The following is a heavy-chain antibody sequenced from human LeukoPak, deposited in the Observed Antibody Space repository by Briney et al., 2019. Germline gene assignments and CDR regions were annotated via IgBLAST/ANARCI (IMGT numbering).Heavy chain of an antibody. CDR3: VTDYYDSSGYHG. Sequence: GGSLRLSCAASGFTFSSYAMSWVRQAPGNRLEWVSAISGSGGSTYYADSVKGRFTISRDNSKNTLYLQMNSLRAEDTAVYYCVTDYYDSSGYHGWGQGTLVTVSS. J-gene: IGHJ4*02. V-gene: IGHV3-23*01. CDR1: GFTFSSYA. CDR2: ISGSGGST. D-gene: IGHD3-22*01.